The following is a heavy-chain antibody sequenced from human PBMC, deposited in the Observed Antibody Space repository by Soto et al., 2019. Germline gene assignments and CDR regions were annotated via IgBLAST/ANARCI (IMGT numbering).Heavy chain of an antibody. CDR1: GFTLSSYS. J-gene: IGHJ5*01. V-gene: IGHV3-21*01. CDR2: ISSSSSYI. D-gene: IGHD6-13*01. Sequence: PGGSLRLSCAASGFTLSSYSMNWVRQAPGKGLEWVSSISSSSSYIYYADSVKGRFTISRDNAKNSLYLQMNSLRAEDTAVYYCVREGSLVSGSFNWFDPSGQGTLVTVSS. CDR3: VREGSLVSGSFNWFDP.